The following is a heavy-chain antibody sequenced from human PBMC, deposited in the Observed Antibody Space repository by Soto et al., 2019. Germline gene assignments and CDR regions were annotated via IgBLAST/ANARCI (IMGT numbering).Heavy chain of an antibody. D-gene: IGHD3-16*02. CDR1: GFTFSSYA. CDR3: AKDTNYDYVWGSYHSFDY. Sequence: QPVGSLRLSCAASGFTFSSYAMSWVRQAPGKGLEWVSAISGSGGSTYYADSVKGRFTISRDNSKNTLYLQMNSLRAEDTAVYYCAKDTNYDYVWGSYHSFDYWGQGTLVTVSS. J-gene: IGHJ4*02. CDR2: ISGSGGST. V-gene: IGHV3-23*01.